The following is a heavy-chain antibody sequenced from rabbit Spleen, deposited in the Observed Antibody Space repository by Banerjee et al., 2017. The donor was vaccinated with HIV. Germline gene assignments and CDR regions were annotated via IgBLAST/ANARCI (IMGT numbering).Heavy chain of an antibody. CDR1: GFSFSSSAW. V-gene: IGHV1S40*01. CDR3: ARDTSSSFSSYGMDL. D-gene: IGHD1-1*01. Sequence: QSLEESGGDLVKPGASLTLTCTASGFSFSSSAWIYWVRQAPGKGLEWIACIYAGSSGSTAYASWAKGRFTISKTSSTTVTLQMTSLTVADTATYFCARDTSSSFSSYGMDLWGPGTLVTVS. J-gene: IGHJ6*01. CDR2: IYAGSSGST.